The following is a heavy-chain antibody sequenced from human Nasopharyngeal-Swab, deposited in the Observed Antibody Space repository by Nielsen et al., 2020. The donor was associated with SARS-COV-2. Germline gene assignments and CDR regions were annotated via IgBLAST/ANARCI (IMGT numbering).Heavy chain of an antibody. D-gene: IGHD3-3*01. CDR2: IYYSGST. CDR3: ARAPRITIFGVVAHFDY. J-gene: IGHJ4*02. V-gene: IGHV4-31*03. CDR1: GGSISSGGYY. Sequence: LRLSCTVSGGSISSGGYYWSWIRQHPGKGLEWIGYIYYSGSTYYNPSLTSRVTISVDTSKNQFSLKLSSVTAADTAVYYCARAPRITIFGVVAHFDYWGQGTLVTVSS.